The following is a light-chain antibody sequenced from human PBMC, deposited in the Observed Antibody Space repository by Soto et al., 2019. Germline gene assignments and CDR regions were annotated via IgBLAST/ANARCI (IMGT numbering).Light chain of an antibody. CDR2: WAS. CDR1: QSVFYSSNNKNY. CDR3: QQRCNWPPVT. V-gene: IGKV4-1*01. Sequence: IVMTQSPDSLAVSLGERATISCKSSQSVFYSSNNKNYLAWFQQKPGQPPRLLIYWASTRESGVPDRFSGSGSGTDFTLTISSLEPEDFAIYYCQQRCNWPPVTFGGGTKVDIK. J-gene: IGKJ4*01.